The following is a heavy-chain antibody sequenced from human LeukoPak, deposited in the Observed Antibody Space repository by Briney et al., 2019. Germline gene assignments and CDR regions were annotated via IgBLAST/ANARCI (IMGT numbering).Heavy chain of an antibody. CDR1: GGSISSSNW. J-gene: IGHJ6*04. V-gene: IGHV4-4*02. CDR3: ARATELVGYYGMDV. Sequence: SETLSLTCAVSGGSISSSNWWSWVRQPPGKGLEWIGEIYHSGRTNYNPSLKSRVTISVDKSKNQFSLKLSSVTAADTAVYYSARATELVGYYGMDVWGKGTTVTVSS. CDR2: IYHSGRT. D-gene: IGHD6-13*01.